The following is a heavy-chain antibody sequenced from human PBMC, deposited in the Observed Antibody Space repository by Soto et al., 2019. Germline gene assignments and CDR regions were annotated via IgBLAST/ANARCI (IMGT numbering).Heavy chain of an antibody. CDR1: GFTFSSYA. CDR3: AKEDFVGLLRYAFDI. V-gene: IGHV3-23*01. CDR2: ISGSGGST. J-gene: IGHJ3*02. Sequence: LSLTCAASGFTFSSYAMSWVRQAPGKGLEWVSAISGSGGSTYYADSVKGRFTISRDNSKNTLYLQMNSLRAEDTAVYYCAKEDFVGLLRYAFDIWGQGTMVTVSS. D-gene: IGHD1-26*01.